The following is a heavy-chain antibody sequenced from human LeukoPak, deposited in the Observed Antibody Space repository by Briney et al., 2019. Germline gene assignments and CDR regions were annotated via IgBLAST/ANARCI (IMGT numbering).Heavy chain of an antibody. Sequence: GGSLRLSCAASGFTFINYGMNWVRQAPGKGLEWVSALSSSGGSTYYADSVKGRFTISRDNSKNTLYLQMNSLRPEDAAVYYCAKDLSGHSPYWGQGPLVTVSS. CDR3: AKDLSGHSPY. D-gene: IGHD3-9*01. V-gene: IGHV3-23*01. CDR2: LSSSGGST. J-gene: IGHJ4*02. CDR1: GFTFINYG.